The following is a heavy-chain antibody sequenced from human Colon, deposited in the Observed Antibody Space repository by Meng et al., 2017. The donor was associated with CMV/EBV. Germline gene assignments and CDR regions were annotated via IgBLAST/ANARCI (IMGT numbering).Heavy chain of an antibody. D-gene: IGHD1/OR15-1a*01. CDR2: IYPDGRP. Sequence: EIQLVESGGGLFQPGGSLRLSCAASGFTVNTYFMSWVRQAPGKGLEWVSIIYPDGRPFYADSEQGRFTISTDNSKNTLYLQMNSLRAEDTATYYCAKDEVPNNIDYWGQGTLVTVSS. J-gene: IGHJ4*02. CDR3: AKDEVPNNIDY. V-gene: IGHV3-53*01. CDR1: GFTVNTYF.